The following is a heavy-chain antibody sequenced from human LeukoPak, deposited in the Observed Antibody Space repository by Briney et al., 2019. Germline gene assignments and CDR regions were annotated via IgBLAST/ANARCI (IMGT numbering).Heavy chain of an antibody. V-gene: IGHV3-30*03. Sequence: GGSLRLSCAASGFTFSSYGMHWVRQAPGKGLEWVAVISYDGSNKYYADSVKGRFTISRDNSKNTLYLQMNSLRAEDTAVYYCARGNTDKWFDPWGQGTLVTVSS. CDR1: GFTFSSYG. J-gene: IGHJ5*02. CDR3: ARGNTDKWFDP. D-gene: IGHD1/OR15-1a*01. CDR2: ISYDGSNK.